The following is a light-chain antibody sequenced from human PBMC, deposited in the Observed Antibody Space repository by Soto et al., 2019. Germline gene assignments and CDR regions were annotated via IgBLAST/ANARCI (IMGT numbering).Light chain of an antibody. V-gene: IGKV3-20*01. J-gene: IGKJ1*01. CDR2: GAS. CDR3: QQYGSSGT. CDR1: QSVSSN. Sequence: EIVMTPSPATPSLSLGERAPPSLRASQSVSSNLAWYQQKPGQAPRLLIYGASNRATGIPDRFSGSGSGTDFTLTISRLEPEDFAVYYCQQYGSSGTFGQGTKVDIK.